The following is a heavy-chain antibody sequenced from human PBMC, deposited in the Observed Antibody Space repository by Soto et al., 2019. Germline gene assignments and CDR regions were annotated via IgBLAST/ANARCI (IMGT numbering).Heavy chain of an antibody. CDR3: TRGPRPTSVGTGAY. CDR2: INYDGSST. Sequence: EVQLVESGGGLVQPGGSLRLSCAASGFTFSTYWMHWVRQAPGKGLVWVSRINYDGSSTDYADSVKGRFSSSRDNAKNTLYLQMNTLTAEDTAVYYCTRGPRPTSVGTGAYWGQGTLVTVSS. D-gene: IGHD3-10*01. CDR1: GFTFSTYW. J-gene: IGHJ4*02. V-gene: IGHV3-74*01.